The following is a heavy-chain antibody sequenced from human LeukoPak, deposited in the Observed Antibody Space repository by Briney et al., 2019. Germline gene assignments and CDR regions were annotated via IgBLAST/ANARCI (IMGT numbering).Heavy chain of an antibody. J-gene: IGHJ4*02. CDR3: ARGVTYYYDKIPDY. D-gene: IGHD3-22*01. Sequence: ASVKVSCKASGYTFTNNDINWVRQATGQGLEWMGWMNPNSGNTGYAQKFQGRVTMTRNTSISTAYMELSSLRSEDTAVYYCARGVTYYYDKIPDYWGQGTLVTVSS. CDR1: GYTFTNND. CDR2: MNPNSGNT. V-gene: IGHV1-8*01.